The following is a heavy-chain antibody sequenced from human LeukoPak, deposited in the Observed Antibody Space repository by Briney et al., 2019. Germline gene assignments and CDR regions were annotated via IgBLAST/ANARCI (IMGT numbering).Heavy chain of an antibody. CDR2: IIPIFGTA. CDR1: GGTFSSYA. Sequence: AASVKVSCKASGGTFSSYAISWVRQAPGQGLEWMGGIIPIFGTANYAQKFQVRVTITADESTSTAYMELSSLRSEDTAVYYCARGGDPYDSSFACDYWGQGTLVTVSS. V-gene: IGHV1-69*13. J-gene: IGHJ4*02. D-gene: IGHD3-22*01. CDR3: ARGGDPYDSSFACDY.